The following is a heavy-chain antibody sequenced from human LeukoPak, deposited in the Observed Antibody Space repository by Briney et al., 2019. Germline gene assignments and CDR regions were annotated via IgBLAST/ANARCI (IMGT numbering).Heavy chain of an antibody. J-gene: IGHJ4*02. Sequence: PGGSLRLSCAASGFTFSNYIVHWVRQAPGKGLDWVAVIIENGSNQYYADSVKGRFTVSRDNAKNSLYLQMNSLRAEDSAVYYCARELGLGAIEYWGQGTLVTVSS. CDR2: IIENGSNQ. CDR3: ARELGLGAIEY. D-gene: IGHD1-26*01. V-gene: IGHV3-30*04. CDR1: GFTFSNYI.